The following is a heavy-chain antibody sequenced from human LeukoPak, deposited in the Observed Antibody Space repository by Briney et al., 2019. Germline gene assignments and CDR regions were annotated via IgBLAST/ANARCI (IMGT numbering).Heavy chain of an antibody. V-gene: IGHV3-23*01. J-gene: IGHJ5*02. CDR3: ARATVTRWFDP. CDR2: IGAGGTFT. Sequence: GGSLRLSCTASGFTFSSYAMNWVRQAPGKGLEWVSGIGAGGTFTYYADSVKGRLTIFRDNSRNTLYLQMNSLRAEDTAVYYCARATVTRWFDPWGQGTLVTVSS. CDR1: GFTFSSYA. D-gene: IGHD4-17*01.